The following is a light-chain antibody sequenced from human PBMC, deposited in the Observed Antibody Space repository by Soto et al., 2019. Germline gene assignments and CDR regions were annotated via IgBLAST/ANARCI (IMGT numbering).Light chain of an antibody. CDR3: GTWDSSLTAV. CDR2: DSN. Sequence: QSVLTQPPSVSAAPGQKVTISCSGSSSDIGSNSVSWYQQLPGKAPKLLIYDSNKRPSGIPDRFSGSKSGSSATLGITGPQTGDEADYYCGTWDSSLTAVFGGGTQLTVL. CDR1: SSDIGSNS. V-gene: IGLV1-51*01. J-gene: IGLJ7*01.